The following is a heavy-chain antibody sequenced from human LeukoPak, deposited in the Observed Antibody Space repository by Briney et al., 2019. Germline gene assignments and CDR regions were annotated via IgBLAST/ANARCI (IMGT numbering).Heavy chain of an antibody. CDR1: GYSISSGYY. Sequence: PSETLSLTCAVSGYSISSGYYWGWIRQPPGKGLEWIGSIYHSGSTYYNPSLKSRVTISVDTSKNQFSLKLSSVTAADTAVYYCARTYYDYVWGSYRPGYFDYWGQGTLVTVSS. CDR2: IYHSGST. J-gene: IGHJ4*02. V-gene: IGHV4-38-2*01. CDR3: ARTYYDYVWGSYRPGYFDY. D-gene: IGHD3-16*02.